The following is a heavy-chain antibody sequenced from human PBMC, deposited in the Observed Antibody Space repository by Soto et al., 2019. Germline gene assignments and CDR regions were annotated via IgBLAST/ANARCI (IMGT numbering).Heavy chain of an antibody. Sequence: PGGSLRLSCAASGFTFSNYAMTWVRQAPGKGLDWVSTISGSGNTYYADPLKGHFTISRDNSRNTLYLQINSLRAEDTAVYYCAKGLFDWVSASDYWGQGTLVTVSS. CDR1: GFTFSNYA. V-gene: IGHV3-23*01. CDR2: ISGSGNT. D-gene: IGHD3-9*01. CDR3: AKGLFDWVSASDY. J-gene: IGHJ4*02.